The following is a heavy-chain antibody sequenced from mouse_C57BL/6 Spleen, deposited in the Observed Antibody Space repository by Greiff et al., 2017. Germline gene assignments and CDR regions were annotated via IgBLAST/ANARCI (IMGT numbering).Heavy chain of an antibody. J-gene: IGHJ3*01. V-gene: IGHV3-6*01. CDR2: ISYDGSN. CDR3: ARDRGAFAY. Sequence: ESGPGLVKPSQSLSLTCSVTGYSITSGYYWNWLRQFPGNKLEWMGYISYDGSNNYNPSLKNRISITRDTSKNQFFLKLNSVTTEDTATYYCARDRGAFAYWGQGNLVTVAA. CDR1: GYSITSGYY.